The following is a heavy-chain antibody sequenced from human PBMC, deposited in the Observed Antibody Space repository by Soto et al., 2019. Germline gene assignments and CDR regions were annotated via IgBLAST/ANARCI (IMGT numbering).Heavy chain of an antibody. CDR2: VYHSGNT. J-gene: IGHJ5*02. V-gene: IGHV4-30-2*01. CDR3: ARSKYDVVEGSVWFDP. D-gene: IGHD2-21*01. CDR1: VGSITIGGYS. Sequence: TLWFTCAVSVGSITIGGYSWGWIRQPPGQGLEWIGYVYHSGNTYYNPSLKGRVTISLDHSRNQFSLRLNSVTAADTAVYFCARSKYDVVEGSVWFDPWGQGTLVTVSS.